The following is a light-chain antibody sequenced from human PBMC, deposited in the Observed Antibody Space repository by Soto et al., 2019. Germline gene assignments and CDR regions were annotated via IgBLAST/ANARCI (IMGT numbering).Light chain of an antibody. J-gene: IGKJ4*01. V-gene: IGKV3-20*01. CDR2: GES. Sequence: VLTQSPGTLSLSPGDRATLSCRGSQSVSSSYLAWYQQKPGQAPRLRIYGESNRATGIPDRLSGSGAATDLTLTISRLEPEDFAVYYCQKYDTSPLTCGGGTKVDIK. CDR1: QSVSSSY. CDR3: QKYDTSPLT.